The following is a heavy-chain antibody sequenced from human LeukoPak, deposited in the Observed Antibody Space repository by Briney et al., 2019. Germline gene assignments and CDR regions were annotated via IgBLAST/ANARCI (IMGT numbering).Heavy chain of an antibody. CDR2: ITHSGNT. Sequence: SETLSLTCAVYGGSFSGYRWSWIRQPPGKGLEWLGEITHSGNTNYNPSLKSRVTMSVDTSKNQFSLRLRSVTAADTAVYYCALSDTAAVADDFWGQGTLVTVPS. CDR1: GGSFSGYR. V-gene: IGHV4-34*01. J-gene: IGHJ4*02. CDR3: ALSDTAAVADDF. D-gene: IGHD6-19*01.